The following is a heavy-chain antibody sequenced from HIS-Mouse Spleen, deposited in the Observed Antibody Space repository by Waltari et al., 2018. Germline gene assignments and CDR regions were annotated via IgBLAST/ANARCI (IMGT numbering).Heavy chain of an antibody. J-gene: IGHJ4*02. CDR3: ARDPRWNDGIDY. D-gene: IGHD1-1*01. V-gene: IGHV4-39*07. CDR2: IYYSGST. CDR1: GGSIRSSSSY. Sequence: QLQLQESGPGLVTPSDTLSLTCTVPGGSIRSSSSYWGWIRQPPGKGVEWIGSIYYSGSTYYNPSLKSRVTISVDTSKNQFSLKLSSVTAADTAVYYCARDPRWNDGIDYWGQGTLVTVSS.